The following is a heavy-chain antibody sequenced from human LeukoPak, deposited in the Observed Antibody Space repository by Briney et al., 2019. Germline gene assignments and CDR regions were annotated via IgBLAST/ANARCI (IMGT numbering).Heavy chain of an antibody. CDR2: ISYSGST. CDR1: GGYISSYD. V-gene: IGHV4-59*08. Sequence: SETLSLTCSISGGYISSYDWSWIRQPPGKGLEWIGYISYSGSTHYSPSLKSRVTMSGDTSKNQFSLKLTSVTAADTAVYYCVRRGGTLDAFDIWGQGTMVSVSS. D-gene: IGHD3-10*01. J-gene: IGHJ3*02. CDR3: VRRGGTLDAFDI.